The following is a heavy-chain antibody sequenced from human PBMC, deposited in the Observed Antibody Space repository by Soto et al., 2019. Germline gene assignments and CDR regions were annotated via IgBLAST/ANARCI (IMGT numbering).Heavy chain of an antibody. Sequence: SQTLSLPCAISGDSVSSNSAAWNWIRQSPSRGLEWLGRTYYRSKWYNDYAVSVKSRITINPDTSKNQFSLQLNSVTPEDTAVYYCARLKILERRYYYYYGMDVWGQGTTGTVS. CDR3: ARLKILERRYYYYYGMDV. J-gene: IGHJ6*02. CDR1: GDSVSSNSAA. D-gene: IGHD1-1*01. CDR2: TYYRSKWYN. V-gene: IGHV6-1*01.